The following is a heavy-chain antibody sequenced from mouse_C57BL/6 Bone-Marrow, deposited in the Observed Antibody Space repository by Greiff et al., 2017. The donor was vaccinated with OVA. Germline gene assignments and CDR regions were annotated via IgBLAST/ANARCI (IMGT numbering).Heavy chain of an antibody. D-gene: IGHD1-1*01. CDR2: IYPGDGDT. CDR3: ARRLLLP. CDR1: GYAFSSSW. Sequence: QVQLQQSGPELVKPGASVKISCKASGYAFSSSWMNWVKQRPGKGLEWIGRIYPGDGDTNYNGKFKGKATLTAYKSSSTAYMQLSSLTSEDSAVYFCARRLLLPWGQGTLVTVSA. V-gene: IGHV1-82*01. J-gene: IGHJ3*02.